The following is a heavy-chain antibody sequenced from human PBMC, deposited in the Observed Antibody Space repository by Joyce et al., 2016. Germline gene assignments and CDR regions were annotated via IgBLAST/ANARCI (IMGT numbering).Heavy chain of an antibody. Sequence: QVQLQQWGAGLLKPSETLSLTCAVSGGPFRGVFWTWVRQPPGKGLEWIGDINNSGVTNYNPCLKTRGTFSVDTSKNQFSLKLTSLSAADTAVYYCARSQWLAPLMYWGQGTPVTVSS. J-gene: IGHJ4*02. V-gene: IGHV4-34*01. CDR1: GGPFRGVF. D-gene: IGHD6-19*01. CDR2: INNSGVT. CDR3: ARSQWLAPLMY.